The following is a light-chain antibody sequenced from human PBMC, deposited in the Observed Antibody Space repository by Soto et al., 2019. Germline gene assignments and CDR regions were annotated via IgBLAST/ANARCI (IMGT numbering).Light chain of an antibody. CDR1: QDVRSW. CDR2: AAS. CDR3: QQANSFPLT. J-gene: IGKJ4*01. Sequence: DIQMTQSPSSVSASLGDRVTITCRAIQDVRSWLVWYQQQPGKAPKLLIYAASSLQGGVPSRFSGSGATTAYPLTISRLPPEDFATYYCQQANSFPLTFGGGTKVEIK. V-gene: IGKV1D-12*01.